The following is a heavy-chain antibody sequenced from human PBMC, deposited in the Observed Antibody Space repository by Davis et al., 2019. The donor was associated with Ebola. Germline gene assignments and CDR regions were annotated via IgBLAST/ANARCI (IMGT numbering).Heavy chain of an antibody. D-gene: IGHD2-15*01. CDR3: ATGGRFFDF. Sequence: PSETLSLTCNVAGGSISSHHWSWIRQPPGKGLEWIGYIYYSGSTKYNPSLKRRVTISMDTSKNQFYLKLNSVTAADTAVYYCATGGRFFDFWGRGTAVTVSS. CDR1: GGSISSHH. V-gene: IGHV4-59*11. J-gene: IGHJ4*02. CDR2: IYYSGST.